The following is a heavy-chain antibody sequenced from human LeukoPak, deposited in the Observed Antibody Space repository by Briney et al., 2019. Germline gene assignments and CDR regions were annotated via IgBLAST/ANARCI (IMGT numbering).Heavy chain of an antibody. CDR3: ARVRGPLAVAGRNWFDP. Sequence: GGSLRLSCAASGFTFSSYSMNWVRQAPGKGLEWVSSISSSSSYIYYADSVKGRFTISRDNAKNSLYLQMNSLRAEDTAVYYCARVRGPLAVAGRNWFDPWGQGTRVTVSS. CDR2: ISSSSSYI. V-gene: IGHV3-21*01. J-gene: IGHJ5*02. D-gene: IGHD6-19*01. CDR1: GFTFSSYS.